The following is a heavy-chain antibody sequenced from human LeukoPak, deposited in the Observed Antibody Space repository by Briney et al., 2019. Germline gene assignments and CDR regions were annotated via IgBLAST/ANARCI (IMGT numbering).Heavy chain of an antibody. CDR3: ARGPQWDILTGYYYGMDV. CDR1: GGSISSGGYS. Sequence: PSQTLSLTCAVSGGSISSGGYSWSWIRQPPGEGLEWIGYIYHSGSTYYNPSLKSRVTISVDTSKNQFSLKLSSVTAADTAVYYCARGPQWDILTGYYYGMDVWGQGTTVTVSS. V-gene: IGHV4-30-2*01. CDR2: IYHSGST. D-gene: IGHD3-9*01. J-gene: IGHJ6*02.